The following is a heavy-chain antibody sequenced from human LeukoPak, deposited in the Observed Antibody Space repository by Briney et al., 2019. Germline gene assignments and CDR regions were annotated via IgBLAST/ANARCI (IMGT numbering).Heavy chain of an antibody. J-gene: IGHJ4*02. CDR3: ASSETAGKNIVVVPAAMLGLDY. CDR2: ISSSGSTI. D-gene: IGHD2-2*01. V-gene: IGHV3-48*03. CDR1: GFTFSSYE. Sequence: GGSLRLSCAASGFTFSSYEMNWVRQAPGKGLDWVSYISSSGSTIYYADSVKGRFTISRDNAKNSLYLQMNSLRAEDTAVYYCASSETAGKNIVVVPAAMLGLDYWGQGTLVTVSS.